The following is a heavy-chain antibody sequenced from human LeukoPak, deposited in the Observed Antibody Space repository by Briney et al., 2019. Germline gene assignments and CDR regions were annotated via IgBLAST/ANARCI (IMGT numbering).Heavy chain of an antibody. CDR1: GFTFSSYE. CDR3: ARDDGKGGSGSYHY. Sequence: QPGGSLRLSCAASGFTFSSYEMNWVRQAPGKGLEWVSYISSSGSTIYYADSVKGRFTISRDNAKNSLSLQMNSLRAEDTAVYYCARDDGKGGSGSYHYWGQGTLVTVSS. CDR2: ISSSGSTI. J-gene: IGHJ4*02. V-gene: IGHV3-48*03. D-gene: IGHD3-10*01.